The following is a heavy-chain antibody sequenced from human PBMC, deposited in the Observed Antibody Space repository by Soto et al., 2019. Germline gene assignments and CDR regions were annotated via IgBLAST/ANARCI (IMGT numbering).Heavy chain of an antibody. CDR2: ISAYNGNT. V-gene: IGHV1-18*01. D-gene: IGHD6-19*01. J-gene: IGHJ3*02. Sequence: ASVKVSWKAAGYTFTSYGISWGRQAPGQGLEWMGWISAYNGNTNYAQKLQGRVTMTTDTSTSTAYMELRSLRSDDTAVYYCARVYSSGWNAFDIWGQGTMVTVSS. CDR1: GYTFTSYG. CDR3: ARVYSSGWNAFDI.